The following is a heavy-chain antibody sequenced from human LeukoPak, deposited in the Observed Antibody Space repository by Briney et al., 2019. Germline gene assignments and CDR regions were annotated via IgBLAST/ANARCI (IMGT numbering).Heavy chain of an antibody. CDR1: GGSISSSSYY. CDR2: IYYSGST. V-gene: IGHV4-39*07. Sequence: SETLSLTCTVSGGSISSSSYYWGWIRQPPGKGLEWIGSIYYSGSTYYNPSLKSRVTISVDTSKNQFSLKLSSVTAADTAVYYCARSLLWFGEPHLDYWDQGTLVTVSS. CDR3: ARSLLWFGEPHLDY. D-gene: IGHD3-10*01. J-gene: IGHJ4*02.